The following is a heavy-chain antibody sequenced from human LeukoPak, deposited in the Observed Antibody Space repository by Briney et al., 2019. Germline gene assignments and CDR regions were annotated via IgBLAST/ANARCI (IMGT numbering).Heavy chain of an antibody. Sequence: GASVKVSCKASGGTFGNYAISWVRQAPGQGLEWMGGIIPIFGTLNYAQKFQGRVTITADESTSTVYMELSSLKSEDTAVYYCAGGKLFDFWSGYYPMDDSWGQGTLVTVPS. CDR3: AGGKLFDFWSGYYPMDDS. CDR1: GGTFGNYA. CDR2: IIPIFGTL. V-gene: IGHV1-69*13. D-gene: IGHD3-3*01. J-gene: IGHJ4*02.